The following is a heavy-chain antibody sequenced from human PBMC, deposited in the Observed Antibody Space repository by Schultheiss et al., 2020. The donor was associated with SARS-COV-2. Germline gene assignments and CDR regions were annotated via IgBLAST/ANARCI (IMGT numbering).Heavy chain of an antibody. J-gene: IGHJ4*02. D-gene: IGHD3-22*01. V-gene: IGHV1-3*01. CDR1: GYTFTSYA. Sequence: ASVKVSCKASGYTFTSYAMHWVRQAPGQRLEWMGWINAGNGNTKYSQKFQGRVTITRDTSASTAYMELSSLRSEDTAVYYCARATEYYYDSSGCFDYWGQGTLVTVSS. CDR2: INAGNGNT. CDR3: ARATEYYYDSSGCFDY.